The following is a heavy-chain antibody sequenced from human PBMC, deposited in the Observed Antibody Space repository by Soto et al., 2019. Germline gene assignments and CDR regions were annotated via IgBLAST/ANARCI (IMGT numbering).Heavy chain of an antibody. Sequence: QLQLQGSGPGLVKPSETLSLTCTVSGGSISSSSYYWGWLRQPPGKGLEWIGSIYYSGSNYYNPSLKSRVTISVDTSKNQFSLKVSSVAAADTAVYYCARRLAIYYDSSGYSDAFDIWGQGTMVTVSS. CDR3: ARRLAIYYDSSGYSDAFDI. V-gene: IGHV4-39*01. CDR2: IYYSGSN. CDR1: GGSISSSSYY. J-gene: IGHJ3*02. D-gene: IGHD3-22*01.